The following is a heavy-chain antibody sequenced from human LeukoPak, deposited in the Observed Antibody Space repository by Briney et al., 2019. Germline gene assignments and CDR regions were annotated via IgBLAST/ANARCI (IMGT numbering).Heavy chain of an antibody. V-gene: IGHV4-34*01. CDR2: INHSGST. CDR1: GGSFSGYY. Sequence: SETLSLTCAVYGGSFSGYYWSWIRQPPGKGLEWIGDINHSGSTNYNPSLKSRVTISVDTSKNQFSLKLSSVTAADTAVYYCASGGRRSSSWYRAGYWGQGTLVTVSS. D-gene: IGHD6-13*01. J-gene: IGHJ4*02. CDR3: ASGGRRSSSWYRAGY.